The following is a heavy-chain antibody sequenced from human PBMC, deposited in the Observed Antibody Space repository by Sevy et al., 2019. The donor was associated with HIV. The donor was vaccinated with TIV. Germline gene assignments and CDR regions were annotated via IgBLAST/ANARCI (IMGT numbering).Heavy chain of an antibody. CDR1: GFTFSDYY. V-gene: IGHV3-11*01. D-gene: IGHD4-17*01. CDR3: ASSTVTTRGDY. Sequence: GGSLRLSCAASGFTFSDYYMSWIRQAPGKGLEWVSYIISSGSTIYYADSVKGRFTISRDNAKNSLYLQMNSLRAEDTAVYYCASSTVTTRGDYWGQGTLVTVSS. J-gene: IGHJ4*02. CDR2: IISSGSTI.